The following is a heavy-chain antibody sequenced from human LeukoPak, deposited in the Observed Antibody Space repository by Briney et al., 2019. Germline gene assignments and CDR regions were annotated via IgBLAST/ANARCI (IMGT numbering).Heavy chain of an antibody. CDR1: GFTFSSYA. Sequence: GGSLRLSCAASGFTFSSYAMSWVRQASGKGLEWVSAISGSGGSTYYADSVKGRFTISRDNSKNTLYLQMNSLRAEDTAVYYCAKDYDSSGYYYGDWGQGTLVTVSS. D-gene: IGHD3-22*01. V-gene: IGHV3-23*01. CDR2: ISGSGGST. J-gene: IGHJ4*02. CDR3: AKDYDSSGYYYGD.